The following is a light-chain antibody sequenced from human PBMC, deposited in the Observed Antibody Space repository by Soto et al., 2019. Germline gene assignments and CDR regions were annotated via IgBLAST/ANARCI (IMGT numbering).Light chain of an antibody. J-gene: IGLJ3*02. Sequence: QAVVTQESSLTVSPGETVTLTCASSTAEVTGAYFAGWFQQKPGQAPRALIYSTTNRHSGTPARFSGSLLGGKAALTLSDVQPEDEAVYYCLLYYGYPLGLFGGGTKLTVL. CDR3: LLYYGYPLGL. V-gene: IGLV7-43*01. CDR1: TAEVTGAYF. CDR2: STT.